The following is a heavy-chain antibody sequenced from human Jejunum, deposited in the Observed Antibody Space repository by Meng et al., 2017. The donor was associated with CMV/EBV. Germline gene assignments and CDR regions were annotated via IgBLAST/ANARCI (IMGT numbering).Heavy chain of an antibody. CDR1: WITVSIDY. CDR2: FYSGGNT. D-gene: IGHD2-15*01. CDR3: ARHVVVAGYYYGMDV. J-gene: IGHJ6*02. Sequence: SWITVSIDYMGWVRQAPGKGLEWVSIFYSGGNTYYGDSVKGRFTISRDNSKNTLYLQMNSLRTEDTAVYYCARHVVVAGYYYGMDVWGQGTTVTVSS. V-gene: IGHV3-53*05.